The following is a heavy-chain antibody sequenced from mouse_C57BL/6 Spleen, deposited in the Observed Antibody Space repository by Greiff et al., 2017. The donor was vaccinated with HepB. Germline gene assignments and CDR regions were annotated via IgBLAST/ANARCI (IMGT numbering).Heavy chain of an antibody. CDR3: ARGDYYYGSSYEGFAY. V-gene: IGHV1-80*01. Sequence: QVHVKQSGAELVKPGASVKISCKASGYAFSSYWMNWVKQRPGKGLEWIGQIYPGDGDTNYNGKFKGKATLTADKSSSTAYMQLSSLTSEDSAVYFCARGDYYYGSSYEGFAYWGQGTLVTVSA. J-gene: IGHJ3*01. D-gene: IGHD1-1*01. CDR1: GYAFSSYW. CDR2: IYPGDGDT.